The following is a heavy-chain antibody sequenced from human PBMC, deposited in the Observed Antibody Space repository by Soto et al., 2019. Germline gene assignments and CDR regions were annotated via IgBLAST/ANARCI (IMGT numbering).Heavy chain of an antibody. V-gene: IGHV3-73*01. CDR2: IRSKTNTYAT. J-gene: IGHJ4*02. D-gene: IGHD4-17*01. CDR1: GFTFSDSA. CDR3: AVLGDFRDYYS. Sequence: GGSLRLSCAASGFTFSDSAMHWVRRASGKGLEWVGRIRSKTNTYATAYAASVRGRFTISRDDSKNTAFLQMNSLKTEDTAVYYRAVLGDFRDYYSWGQGTLVTVSS.